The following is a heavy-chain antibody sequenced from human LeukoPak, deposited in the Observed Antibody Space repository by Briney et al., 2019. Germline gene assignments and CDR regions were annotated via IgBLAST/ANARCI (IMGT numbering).Heavy chain of an antibody. CDR1: GFTFSSYG. Sequence: GGSLRLSCAASGFTFSSYGMSWVRQAPGKGLDWVSFIYSGGNTYYADSVKGRFTISRDNSKNTVHLQMNSLRAEDTAMYYCARRAGDYSHPYDYWGQGTLVTVSS. CDR2: IYSGGNT. J-gene: IGHJ4*02. V-gene: IGHV3-53*01. D-gene: IGHD3-22*01. CDR3: ARRAGDYSHPYDY.